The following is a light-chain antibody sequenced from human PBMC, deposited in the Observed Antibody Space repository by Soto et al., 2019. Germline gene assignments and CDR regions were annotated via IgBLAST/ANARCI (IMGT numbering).Light chain of an antibody. V-gene: IGKV1-39*01. CDR1: QSISSY. Sequence: DIQMTQSPSSLSASVGDRVTITCRASQSISSYLNWYQQKPGKAPKLLIYAASSLQSGVPSRFSGSESGTDFTLTISSLQPEDFTTYPCQQSHSTLPYTFGQGTKLEIK. CDR2: AAS. CDR3: QQSHSTLPYT. J-gene: IGKJ2*01.